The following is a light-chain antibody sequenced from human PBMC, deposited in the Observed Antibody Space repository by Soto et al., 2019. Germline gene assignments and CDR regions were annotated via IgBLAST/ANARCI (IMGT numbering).Light chain of an antibody. CDR1: QSVSSY. CDR3: QHPSDWPGT. Sequence: EIVLTQSPATLSLSPGERATLSCRASQSVSSYLAWYQQKPGPAPRLVIYDASNWATGIPPSYSGSGSRTDFTLTISSLDPEDFAVYYSQHPSDWPGTFGQGTKVEIK. J-gene: IGKJ1*01. CDR2: DAS. V-gene: IGKV3-11*01.